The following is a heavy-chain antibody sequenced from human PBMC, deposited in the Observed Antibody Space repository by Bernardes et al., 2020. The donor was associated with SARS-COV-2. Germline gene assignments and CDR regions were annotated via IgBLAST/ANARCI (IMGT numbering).Heavy chain of an antibody. Sequence: GGSLRLSCAASGFTFDDYAMHWVRQAPGKGLEWVSGISWNSGSIAYADSVRGRFTISRDNAKNSLYLQMNSLRAEDTALYYCAKHKAQPRITMFGEDDYWGRGTLVNVSS. D-gene: IGHD3-10*02. V-gene: IGHV3-9*01. CDR2: ISWNSGSI. CDR1: GFTFDDYA. J-gene: IGHJ4*02. CDR3: AKHKAQPRITMFGEDDY.